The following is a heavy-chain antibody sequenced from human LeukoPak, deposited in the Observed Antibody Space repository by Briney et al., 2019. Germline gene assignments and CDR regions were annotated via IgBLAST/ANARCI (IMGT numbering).Heavy chain of an antibody. CDR1: VGTFSSYA. CDR3: ASYNWNDVFFDP. J-gene: IGHJ5*02. Sequence: GSSVNVTCMASVGTFSSYAISWVRQAAAQGRDWMGGSIPICGTANYAQKFQGRVTITAAESTSTAYMELSSLRSAAPAVYYCASYNWNDVFFDPWGQGTVVTVTA. CDR2: SIPICGTA. V-gene: IGHV1-69*01. D-gene: IGHD1-1*01.